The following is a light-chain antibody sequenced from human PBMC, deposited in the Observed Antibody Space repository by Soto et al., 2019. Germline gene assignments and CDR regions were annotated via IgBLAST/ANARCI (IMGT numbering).Light chain of an antibody. V-gene: IGKV3-20*01. CDR3: QQFRGLWT. CDR2: GAS. J-gene: IGKJ1*01. Sequence: EIVLTQSPGTLSLSPGERATLSCRASQTVSNTYLAWYQQKPGQAPRLLIYGASSRATGIPDRFSGSGSGTDFTLTISRLEPEDFAVYYCQQFRGLWTFGPVTKVEIK. CDR1: QTVSNTY.